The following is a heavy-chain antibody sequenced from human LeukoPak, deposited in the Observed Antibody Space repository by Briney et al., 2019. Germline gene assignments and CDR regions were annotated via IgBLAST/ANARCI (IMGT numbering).Heavy chain of an antibody. V-gene: IGHV3-23*01. CDR1: GFAISNYA. CDR3: AKTPPSYYDSIGHSYVDSNYFDY. D-gene: IGHD3-22*01. Sequence: QPGGSLRLSCAASGFAISNYAMSWVRQAPGKGLEWVAGISGSGDKSYYADSVKGRFSVSRDTSNNTLYLQMISLRAEDTAVYYCAKTPPSYYDSIGHSYVDSNYFDYWGRGTLVTVSS. CDR2: ISGSGDKS. J-gene: IGHJ4*02.